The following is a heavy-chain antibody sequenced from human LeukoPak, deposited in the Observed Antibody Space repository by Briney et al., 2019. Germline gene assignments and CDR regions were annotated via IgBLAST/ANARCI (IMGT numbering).Heavy chain of an antibody. CDR1: GGSISSYY. D-gene: IGHD3-9*01. J-gene: IGHJ4*02. CDR2: IYYSGGT. Sequence: SETLSLTCTVSGGSISSYYWSWIRQPPGEGLGWVGYIYYSGGTNYNPSLKSRVTISVDTSKNQFSLKLSSVTAADTAVYYCARADILTGFGGSWGQGTLVTVSS. V-gene: IGHV4-59*01. CDR3: ARADILTGFGGS.